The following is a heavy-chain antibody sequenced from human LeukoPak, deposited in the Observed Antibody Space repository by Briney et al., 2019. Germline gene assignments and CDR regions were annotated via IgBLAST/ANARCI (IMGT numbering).Heavy chain of an antibody. V-gene: IGHV3-30*04. CDR3: ARDLDSGSLYYYGMDV. CDR2: ISYDGTNK. CDR1: GFTFSRYA. D-gene: IGHD3-10*01. J-gene: IGHJ6*04. Sequence: GRSLTLSCAASGFTFSRYAMHWVRQAPGKRLDWVAVISYDGTNKYFADSVKGRFTISRDNYRNTLYLQMNSLRAEDTAVYFCARDLDSGSLYYYGMDVWGKGTTVTVSS.